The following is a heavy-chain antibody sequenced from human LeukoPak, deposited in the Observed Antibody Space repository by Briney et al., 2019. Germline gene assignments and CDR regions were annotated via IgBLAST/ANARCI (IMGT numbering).Heavy chain of an antibody. V-gene: IGHV4-39*07. J-gene: IGHJ4*02. CDR3: ARDTMIRARSGGDY. Sequence: KPSETLSPTCTVSGGSISSSSYYWGWIRQPPGKGLEWIGSIYHSGSTYYNPSLKSRVTISVDTSKNQFSLKLISVTAADTAVYYCARDTMIRARSGGDYWGQGALVTVSS. D-gene: IGHD3-10*01. CDR2: IYHSGST. CDR1: GGSISSSSYY.